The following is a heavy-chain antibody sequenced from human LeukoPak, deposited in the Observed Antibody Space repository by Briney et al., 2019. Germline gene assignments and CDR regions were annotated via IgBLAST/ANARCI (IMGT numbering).Heavy chain of an antibody. CDR2: ISGTADTI. J-gene: IGHJ4*02. V-gene: IGHV3-11*04. CDR1: GFSFSDYY. CDR3: ARGQDYYDSSGYYYDLYYFDY. Sequence: PGGSLRLSCAASGFSFSDYYMNWIRQAPGKGLEWISYISGTADTIYYADSVKGRFTISRDNAKNSLYLQMNSLRAEDTAVYYCARGQDYYDSSGYYYDLYYFDYWGQGTLVTVSS. D-gene: IGHD3-22*01.